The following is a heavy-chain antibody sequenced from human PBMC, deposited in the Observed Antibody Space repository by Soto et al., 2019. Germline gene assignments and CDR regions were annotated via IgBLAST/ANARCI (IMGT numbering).Heavy chain of an antibody. CDR1: GGSISSYY. CDR2: IYYSGST. CDR3: ARKGLYCSGGSCYEYYDY. D-gene: IGHD2-15*01. V-gene: IGHV4-59*01. Sequence: PSETLSLTCTVSGGSISSYYWSWIRQPPGKGLEWIGYIYYSGSTNYNPSLKSRVTISVDTSKNQFSLKLSSVTAADTAVYYCARKGLYCSGGSCYEYYDYWGQGTLVTVYS. J-gene: IGHJ4*02.